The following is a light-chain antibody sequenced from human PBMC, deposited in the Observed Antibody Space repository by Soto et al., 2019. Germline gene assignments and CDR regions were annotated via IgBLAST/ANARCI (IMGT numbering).Light chain of an antibody. CDR3: QQHANLPFT. Sequence: DIQRPPSPYSLHASIGDRVTITCQVSQGISHFLNWYQQKPWKAPKLLIYDASNLETVDPSRSRGSGSGTDFSFTIGTLQPEDIATTYCQQHANLPFTFGPGNKVYI. CDR1: QGISHF. V-gene: IGKV1-33*01. CDR2: DAS. J-gene: IGKJ3*01.